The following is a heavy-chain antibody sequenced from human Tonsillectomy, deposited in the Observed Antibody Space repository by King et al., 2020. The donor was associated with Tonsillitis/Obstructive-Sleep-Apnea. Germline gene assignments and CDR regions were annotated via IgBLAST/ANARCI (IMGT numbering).Heavy chain of an antibody. CDR1: GYTFTGYY. V-gene: IGHV1-2*06. D-gene: IGHD4-17*01. Sequence: VQLVESGAEVKKPGASVKVSCKASGYTFTGYYMHWVRQAPGQGLEWMGRINPNSGGTNYAQKFQGRVTMTRDTSISPAYMELSRLRADDTAVYYCARDLDYGDYGEWFDPWGQGTLVTVSS. CDR3: ARDLDYGDYGEWFDP. CDR2: INPNSGGT. J-gene: IGHJ5*02.